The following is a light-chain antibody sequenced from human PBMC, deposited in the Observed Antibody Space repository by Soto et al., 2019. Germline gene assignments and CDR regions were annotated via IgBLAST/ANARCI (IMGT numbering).Light chain of an antibody. CDR1: NIGSKS. V-gene: IGLV3-21*02. CDR2: DDS. Sequence: SYELTQPPSVSVAPGQTARITCGGNNIGSKSVHWYQQRPGQAPVLVLYDDSNRPSGIPERFSGANSGSTATLTISSVEAGDEADYCCQVWDISSDQYLFGTGTKVTVL. J-gene: IGLJ1*01. CDR3: QVWDISSDQYL.